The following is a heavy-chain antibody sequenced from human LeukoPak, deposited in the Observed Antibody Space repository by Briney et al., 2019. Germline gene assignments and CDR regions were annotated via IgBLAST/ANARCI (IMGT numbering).Heavy chain of an antibody. CDR1: GFTVGTNY. V-gene: IGHV3-53*01. J-gene: IGHJ3*02. CDR3: ARHRDYGFEI. CDR2: IYSDVNT. Sequence: PGGSLRLSCAASGFTVGTNYMSWVRQAPGKGLEWVSFIYSDVNTYYADSVKGRFTISRDNSKNTLYLQMNSLRADDTAVYYCARHRDYGFEIWGQGTMVTVSS.